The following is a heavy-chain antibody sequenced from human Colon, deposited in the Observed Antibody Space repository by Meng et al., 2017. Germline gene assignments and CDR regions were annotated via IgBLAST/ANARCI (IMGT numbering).Heavy chain of an antibody. Sequence: EVHLLESGGGLIQPGGSRILSCASSGFTFSSYWMHWVRQAPGKGLVWVSRVNSYGSTTNYADSVKGRFTIFRDNAKNTLYLQMNSLRAEDTALYYCARAVGDDYGSEHWGQGTLVTVSS. CDR2: VNSYGSTT. V-gene: IGHV3-74*01. J-gene: IGHJ1*01. D-gene: IGHD3-10*01. CDR1: GFTFSSYW. CDR3: ARAVGDDYGSEH.